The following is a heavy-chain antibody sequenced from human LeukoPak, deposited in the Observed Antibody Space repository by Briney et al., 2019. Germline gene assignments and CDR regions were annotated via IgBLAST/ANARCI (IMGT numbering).Heavy chain of an antibody. D-gene: IGHD6-19*01. CDR2: IYYSGST. CDR3: ARGAVAVGIDY. CDR1: GGSLSSYY. V-gene: IGHV4-59*01. J-gene: IGHJ4*02. Sequence: SETLSLTCTVSGGSLSSYYWSWIRQPPGKGLEWIGYIYYSGSTNYNPSLKSRVTISVDTSKNQFSLKLSSVTAADTAVYYCARGAVAVGIDYWGQGTLVTVSS.